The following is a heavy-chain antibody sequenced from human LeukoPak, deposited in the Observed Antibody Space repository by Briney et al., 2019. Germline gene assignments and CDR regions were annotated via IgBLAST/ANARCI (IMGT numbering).Heavy chain of an antibody. D-gene: IGHD3-22*01. CDR2: ISWDSGSI. V-gene: IGHV3-9*01. J-gene: IGHJ4*02. Sequence: PGGSLRLSCAASGFTFDDYAMHWVRHAPGKGLEWVSGISWDSGSIGYADSVKGRFTISRDNAKNSLYLQMNSLRAEDTALYYCAKDMVAGPYDSSGYYQYYFDYWGQGTLVTVSS. CDR1: GFTFDDYA. CDR3: AKDMVAGPYDSSGYYQYYFDY.